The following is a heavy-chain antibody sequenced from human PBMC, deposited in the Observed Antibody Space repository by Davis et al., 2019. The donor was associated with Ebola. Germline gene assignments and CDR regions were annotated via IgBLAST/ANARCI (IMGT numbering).Heavy chain of an antibody. V-gene: IGHV4-59*12. CDR1: GGSFSGYY. CDR3: ARDPLAVAGRGGFDY. CDR2: IYYSGST. Sequence: SETLSLTCAVYGGSFSGYYWSWIRQPPGKGLEWIGYIYYSGSTNYNPSLKSRVTISVDTSKNQFSLKLSSVTPEDTAVYYCARDPLAVAGRGGFDYWGQGTLVTVSS. D-gene: IGHD6-19*01. J-gene: IGHJ4*02.